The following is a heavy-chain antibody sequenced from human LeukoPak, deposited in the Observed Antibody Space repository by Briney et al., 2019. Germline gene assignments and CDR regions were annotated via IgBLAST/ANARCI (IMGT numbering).Heavy chain of an antibody. J-gene: IGHJ3*02. CDR2: ISGSGGST. V-gene: IGHV3-23*01. Sequence: GGSLRLSCAASGFTFSNYAMSWVRQAPGKGLEWVSAISGSGGSTYYADSVKGRFTISRDNSKNTLYLQMNSLRAEDTAVYYCAKDTVFWSGYPDAFDIWGQGTMVTVSS. CDR3: AKDTVFWSGYPDAFDI. CDR1: GFTFSNYA. D-gene: IGHD3-3*01.